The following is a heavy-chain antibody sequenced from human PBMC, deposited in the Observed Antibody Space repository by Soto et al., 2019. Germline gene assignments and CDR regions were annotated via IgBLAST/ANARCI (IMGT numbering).Heavy chain of an antibody. J-gene: IGHJ4*02. D-gene: IGHD5-12*01. CDR1: GFTFSDYY. Sequence: QVQLVESGGGLVKPGGSLRLSCAASGFTFSDYYMSWIRQAPGKGLEWVSYISSSSSYTNYADSVKGRFTISRDNAKNSLYLQMNSLRAEDTAVYYCARDHLLYSGYDYVDYWGQGTLVTVSS. V-gene: IGHV3-11*05. CDR3: ARDHLLYSGYDYVDY. CDR2: ISSSSSYT.